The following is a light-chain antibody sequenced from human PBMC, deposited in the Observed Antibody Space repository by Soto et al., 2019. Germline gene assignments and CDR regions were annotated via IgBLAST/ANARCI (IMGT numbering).Light chain of an antibody. CDR2: KRS. J-gene: IGKJ4*01. Sequence: DIQMTQSPSTLSASEGDRVIITCRASESISSWLAGYQQKPGKAPNLLIFKRSTLESGVPSRFSGSGSGTEFTLTINSLQPDDFAAYYCQQNNRYPLTFGGGTKVEVK. V-gene: IGKV1-5*03. CDR1: ESISSW. CDR3: QQNNRYPLT.